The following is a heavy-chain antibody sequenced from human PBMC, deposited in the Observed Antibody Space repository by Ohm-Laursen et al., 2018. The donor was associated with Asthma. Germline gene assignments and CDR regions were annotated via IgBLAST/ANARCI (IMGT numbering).Heavy chain of an antibody. CDR3: AISLTTPGAFDI. CDR2: IFGSTGT. J-gene: IGHJ3*02. D-gene: IGHD1/OR15-1a*01. V-gene: IGHV3-53*01. Sequence: GSLRLSCTASGFIVSTKFMIWVRQAPGKGLDWVSVIFGSTGTNYADSVKGRFTISRDNSKNTIYLQMNSLRAEDTAVYYCAISLTTPGAFDIWGQGTMITASS. CDR1: GFIVSTKF.